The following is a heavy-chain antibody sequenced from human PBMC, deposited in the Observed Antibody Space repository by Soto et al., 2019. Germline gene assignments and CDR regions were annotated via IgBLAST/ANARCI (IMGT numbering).Heavy chain of an antibody. V-gene: IGHV2-5*01. Sequence: QITLKESGPTLVKPTQTLTLTCTFSGLSLSTSGVGVGWIRQPPGKALEKLALIYWNDDKRYSPSLKSRLTSNKEKSKNQVVLTMTIMDYVDKARYYCAHDTYYYDNSGYTGAFDIWGQGTMVTVSS. J-gene: IGHJ3*02. CDR3: AHDTYYYDNSGYTGAFDI. CDR2: IYWNDDK. CDR1: GLSLSTSGVG. D-gene: IGHD3-22*01.